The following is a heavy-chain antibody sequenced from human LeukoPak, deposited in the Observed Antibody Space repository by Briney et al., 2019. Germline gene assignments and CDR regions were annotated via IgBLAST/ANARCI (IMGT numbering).Heavy chain of an antibody. V-gene: IGHV4-4*07. Sequence: SETLSLTCTVSGGSISSYYWSWIRQPAGKGLEWIGRVYTSGSTNYNPSLKSRVTMSVDTSKNQFSLKLSSVTAADTAVYYCARVEGWPYSSSWYGSSLWGQGTLVTASS. CDR1: GGSISSYY. D-gene: IGHD6-13*01. J-gene: IGHJ4*02. CDR3: ARVEGWPYSSSWYGSSL. CDR2: VYTSGST.